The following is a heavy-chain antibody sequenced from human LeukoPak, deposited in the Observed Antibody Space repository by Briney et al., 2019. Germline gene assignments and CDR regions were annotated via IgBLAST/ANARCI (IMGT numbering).Heavy chain of an antibody. V-gene: IGHV3-33*08. D-gene: IGHD2-21*01. Sequence: GGSLRLSCAASGFTFSSYGMHWVRQAPGKGLEWVAVIWYGGSNKYYADSVKGRFTISRDNSKNTLYLQMNSLRAEDTAVYYCARGPSYCGTNCYYYFEYWGQGTLVTVSS. J-gene: IGHJ4*02. CDR1: GFTFSSYG. CDR3: ARGPSYCGTNCYYYFEY. CDR2: IWYGGSNK.